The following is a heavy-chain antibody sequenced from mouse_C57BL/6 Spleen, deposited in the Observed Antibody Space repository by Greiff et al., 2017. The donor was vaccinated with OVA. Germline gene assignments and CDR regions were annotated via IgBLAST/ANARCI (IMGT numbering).Heavy chain of an antibody. D-gene: IGHD1-1*01. CDR1: GFTFSSYG. J-gene: IGHJ2*01. CDR3: ARTYYYGTSSSYYFDY. CDR2: ISSGGSYT. Sequence: EVMLVESGGDLVKPGGSLKLSCAASGFTFSSYGMSWVRQTPDKRLEWVATISSGGSYTYYPDSVKGRFTISRDNAKNTLYLQMSSLKSEDTAMYYCARTYYYGTSSSYYFDYWGQGTTLTFSS. V-gene: IGHV5-6*02.